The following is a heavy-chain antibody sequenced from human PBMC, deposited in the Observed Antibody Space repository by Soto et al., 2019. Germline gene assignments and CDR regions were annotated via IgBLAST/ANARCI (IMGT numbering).Heavy chain of an antibody. V-gene: IGHV3-33*01. D-gene: IGHD3-16*01. CDR3: ARDGDVNTGFGKDY. J-gene: IGHJ4*02. CDR2: IWYDGGNK. CDR1: GFTFSNYG. Sequence: SLRLSCAASGFTFSNYGMHWVRQAPGQGLEWVAFIWYDGGNKYYAESVKGRFTISRDNSKNTLYLQMNSLRAEDTAVYYCARDGDVNTGFGKDYWGQGTLVTLSS.